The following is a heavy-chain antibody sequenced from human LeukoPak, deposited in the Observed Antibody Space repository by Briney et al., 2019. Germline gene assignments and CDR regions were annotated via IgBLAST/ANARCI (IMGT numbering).Heavy chain of an antibody. CDR1: GFTFSSYA. J-gene: IGHJ6*02. CDR2: ISYDGSNK. V-gene: IGHV3-30-3*01. Sequence: GGSLRLSCAASGFTFSSYAMHWVRQAPGKGLEWVAVISYDGSNKYYADSVKGRFTISRDNSKNTLYLQMNSLRAEDTAVYYCAKDSRPSSGWKKYYYYGMDVWGQGTTVTVSS. CDR3: AKDSRPSSGWKKYYYYGMDV. D-gene: IGHD6-19*01.